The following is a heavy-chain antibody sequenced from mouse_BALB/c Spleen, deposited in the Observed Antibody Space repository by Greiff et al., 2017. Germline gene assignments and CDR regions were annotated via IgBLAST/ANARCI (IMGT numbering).Heavy chain of an antibody. CDR1: GFTFTDYY. CDR2: IRNKANGYTT. D-gene: IGHD3-1*01. CDR3: VRESSRYRCAY. Sequence: EVQLQESGGGLVQPGGSLRLSCATSGFTFTDYYMSWVRQPPGKALEWLGFIRNKANGYTTEYSASVKGRFTISRDNSQSILYLQMNTLRAEDSATYFCVRESSRYRCAYWGQGSLGTLSA. J-gene: IGHJ3*01. V-gene: IGHV7-3*02.